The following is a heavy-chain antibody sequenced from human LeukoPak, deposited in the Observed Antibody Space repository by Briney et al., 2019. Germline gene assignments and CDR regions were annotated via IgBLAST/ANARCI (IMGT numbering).Heavy chain of an antibody. J-gene: IGHJ1*01. Sequence: QPGGSLRLFCAASGFTFSSYAMSWVRQAPGKGLEWVSAISGSGGSTYYAGSVRGRFTISRDNSMNTLHLQMNSLRAEDTAVYYCASVPFVVIIGEYFQHWGQGTLVTVSS. CDR3: ASVPFVVIIGEYFQH. CDR1: GFTFSSYA. D-gene: IGHD3-22*01. V-gene: IGHV3-23*01. CDR2: ISGSGGST.